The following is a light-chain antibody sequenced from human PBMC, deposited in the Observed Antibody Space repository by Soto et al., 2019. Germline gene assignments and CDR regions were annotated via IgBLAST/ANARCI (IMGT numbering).Light chain of an antibody. CDR3: AAWDDSLNGVL. V-gene: IGLV1-44*01. Sequence: QSVLTQPPSASGTPGQRVTISCSGSSCNIGSNTVNWYRQLPGTAPKLLIYKNNQRPSGVPDRFSGSKSGTSASLAISGLQSEDEADYYCAAWDDSLNGVLFGGGTKLTVL. CDR2: KNN. CDR1: SCNIGSNT. J-gene: IGLJ2*01.